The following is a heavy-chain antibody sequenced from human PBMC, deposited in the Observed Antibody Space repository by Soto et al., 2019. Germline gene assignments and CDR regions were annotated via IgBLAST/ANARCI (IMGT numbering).Heavy chain of an antibody. CDR2: IYYSGST. V-gene: IGHV4-30-4*01. CDR1: GGSISSGDYY. J-gene: IGHJ6*02. Sequence: SETLSLTCTVSGGSISSGDYYWSWIRQPPGKGLEWIGYIYYSGSTYYNPSLKSRVTISVDTSKNQFSLELSSVTAADTAVYYCARELSTSSYGMDVWGQGTTVTVSS. CDR3: ARELSTSSYGMDV. D-gene: IGHD3-16*01.